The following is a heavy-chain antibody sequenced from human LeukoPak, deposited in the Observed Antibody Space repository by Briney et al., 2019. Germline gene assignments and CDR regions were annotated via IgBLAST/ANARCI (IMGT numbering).Heavy chain of an antibody. J-gene: IGHJ4*02. CDR1: GFTFSRFW. CDR3: AIHPIKQQLVLVDF. Sequence: PGGSLRLSCAASGFTFSRFWMHWVRQAPGKGLVWVSRINSDGSTTHYADSVKGRFTISRDNAKNTLYLQMNSLGAEDTAVYYCAIHPIKQQLVLVDFWGQGTLVTVSS. V-gene: IGHV3-74*01. D-gene: IGHD6-13*01. CDR2: INSDGSTT.